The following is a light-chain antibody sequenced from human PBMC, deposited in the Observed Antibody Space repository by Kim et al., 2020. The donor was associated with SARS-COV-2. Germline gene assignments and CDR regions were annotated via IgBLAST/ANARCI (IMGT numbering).Light chain of an antibody. J-gene: IGKJ1*01. V-gene: IGKV3-11*01. CDR2: DAS. CDR1: QSVSSY. Sequence: PGETATLSRRASQSVSSYLAWSQQKPGQAPRLLLYDASNRATGIPARFSGSGSGTDFTLTISSLEPEDFAVYYCQQRSNWPPTWTFGQGTKVDIK. CDR3: QQRSNWPPTWT.